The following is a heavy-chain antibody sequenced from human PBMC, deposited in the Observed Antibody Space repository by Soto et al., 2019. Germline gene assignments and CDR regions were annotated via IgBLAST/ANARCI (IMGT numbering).Heavy chain of an antibody. Sequence: SVKVSCKASGGSFGKSAINWVRQTPGQGLEWLGGFIPVYRTLNYAQKFQGRVTITADESTGTAYMTLRSLASDDTAVYYCATGVIWIGYFTVDSWGQGTRVTVSS. CDR2: FIPVYRTL. CDR3: ATGVIWIGYFTVDS. V-gene: IGHV1-69*13. J-gene: IGHJ4*02. CDR1: GGSFGKSA. D-gene: IGHD3-3*01.